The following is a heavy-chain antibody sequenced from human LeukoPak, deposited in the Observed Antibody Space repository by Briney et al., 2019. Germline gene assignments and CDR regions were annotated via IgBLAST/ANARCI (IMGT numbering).Heavy chain of an antibody. CDR3: ARGSRGYSYGYDFDY. CDR1: GGSISSYY. J-gene: IGHJ4*02. CDR2: IYYSGST. Sequence: SETLSLTCTVAGGSISSYYWGWIRQPPGKGLEWIGYIYYSGSTNYNPSLKSRVTISVDTSKTQFSLKLSSVTAADTAVYYCARGSRGYSYGYDFDYWGQGTLVTVSS. V-gene: IGHV4-59*01. D-gene: IGHD5-18*01.